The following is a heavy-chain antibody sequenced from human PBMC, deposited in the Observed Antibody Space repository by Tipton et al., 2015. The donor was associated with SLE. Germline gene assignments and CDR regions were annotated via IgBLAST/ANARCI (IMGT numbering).Heavy chain of an antibody. J-gene: IGHJ2*01. CDR2: IYYSGST. Sequence: TLSLTCTVSGGSISSSSYYWGWIRQPPGKGLEWIGSIYYSGSTYYNPSLKSRVTISGDTSKNQFSLKLSSVTAADTAVYYCAPSIAARPRDWYFDLWGRGTLVTVSS. D-gene: IGHD6-6*01. CDR1: GGSISSSSYY. V-gene: IGHV4-39*01. CDR3: APSIAARPRDWYFDL.